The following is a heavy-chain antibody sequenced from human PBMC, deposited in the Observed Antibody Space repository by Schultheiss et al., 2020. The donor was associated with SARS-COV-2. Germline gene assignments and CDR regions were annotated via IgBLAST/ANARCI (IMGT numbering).Heavy chain of an antibody. D-gene: IGHD1-26*01. CDR1: GYTFTGYY. CDR3: ASFIEVYSEGIFDY. J-gene: IGHJ4*02. CDR2: INPNSGGT. V-gene: IGHV1-2*04. Sequence: ASVKVSCKASGYTFTGYYMHWVRQAPGQGLEWMGWINPNSGGTNYAQKFQGWATMTRDTSIRTAGMELSRLRTDDTAVYYCASFIEVYSEGIFDYWGQGTVVTVSS.